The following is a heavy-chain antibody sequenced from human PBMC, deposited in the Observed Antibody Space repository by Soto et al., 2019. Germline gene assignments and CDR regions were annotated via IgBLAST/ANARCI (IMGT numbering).Heavy chain of an antibody. D-gene: IGHD1-1*01. V-gene: IGHV4-34*01. Sequence: QVQLQQWGAGLLKPSETLSLTCAVYGGSFSGYYWSWIRQPPGKGLEWIGEINHSGSTNYNPSLKSRVTISVDTSKNQFSLKLSSVTAADTAVYYCARALQRYYYYYMDVWGKGTTVTVSS. CDR1: GGSFSGYY. CDR3: ARALQRYYYYYMDV. CDR2: INHSGST. J-gene: IGHJ6*03.